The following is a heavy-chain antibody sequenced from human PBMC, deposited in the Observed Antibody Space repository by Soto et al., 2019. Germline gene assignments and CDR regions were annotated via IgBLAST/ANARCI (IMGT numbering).Heavy chain of an antibody. Sequence: PSETLSLTYAVYGGSFSGYYWSWVRQPPGKGLEWIGEINHSGSTNYNPSLKSRVTISVDTSKNQFSLKMSSVTAADTALYYCARGGRYYDILTGYYLPGMDVWGQGTTIT. J-gene: IGHJ6*02. V-gene: IGHV4-34*01. D-gene: IGHD3-9*01. CDR2: INHSGST. CDR1: GGSFSGYY. CDR3: ARGGRYYDILTGYYLPGMDV.